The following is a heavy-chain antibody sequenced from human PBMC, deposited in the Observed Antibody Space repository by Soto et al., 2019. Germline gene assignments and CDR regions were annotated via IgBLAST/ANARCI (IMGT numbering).Heavy chain of an antibody. D-gene: IGHD3-22*01. CDR1: GFPFSIYD. V-gene: IGHV3-13*04. CDR2: IGTAGDT. CDR3: ARAIGPTLFDY. J-gene: IGHJ4*02. Sequence: LRLSCSASGFPFSIYDMHWVRQGPGKGLEWVSAIGTAGDTNYAGSVKGRFTISRENAKNSLYLQMNSLRAGDTAIYFCARAIGPTLFDYWGQGTLVTVSS.